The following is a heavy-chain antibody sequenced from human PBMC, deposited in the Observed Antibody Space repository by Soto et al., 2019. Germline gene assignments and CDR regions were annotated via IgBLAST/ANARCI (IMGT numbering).Heavy chain of an antibody. CDR1: GGSISISSYY. CDR2: IHYSGST. V-gene: IGHV4-39*01. CDR3: ARLLRLTLRLGPNWFDL. D-gene: IGHD3-22*01. Sequence: PSETLSLTCTVSGGSISISSYYWGWIRQSPGKGLEWIGSIHYSGSTYNNPSLKSRVSISVDTSKNQFSLNLSSVTAADTAVYYCARLLRLTLRLGPNWFDLWGQGTLVTVSS. J-gene: IGHJ5*02.